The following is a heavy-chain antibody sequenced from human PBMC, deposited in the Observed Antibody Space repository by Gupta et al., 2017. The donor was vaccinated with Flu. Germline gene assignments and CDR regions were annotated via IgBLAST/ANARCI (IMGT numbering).Heavy chain of an antibody. Sequence: QVQLVESGGGVVQPGRSLRLSCAASGFTFSSYGMHWVRQAPGKGLEWVAVISYDGSNKYYADSVKGRFTISRDNSKNTLYLQMNSLRAEDTAVYYCAKDAFRGYCSGGSCHAIDYWGQGTLVTVSS. V-gene: IGHV3-30*18. CDR2: ISYDGSNK. CDR3: AKDAFRGYCSGGSCHAIDY. CDR1: GFTFSSYG. J-gene: IGHJ4*02. D-gene: IGHD2-15*01.